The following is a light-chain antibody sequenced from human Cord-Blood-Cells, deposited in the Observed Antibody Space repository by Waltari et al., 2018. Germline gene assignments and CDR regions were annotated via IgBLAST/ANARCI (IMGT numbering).Light chain of an antibody. CDR2: AAS. V-gene: IGKV1-39*01. CDR3: QQSYSTPPT. Sequence: DIQMTQSPSPMSASVGDRVTITCRASQSISSYLNWYQQKPGKAPKLLICAASSLQSGVPSRFSGSGSGTDFTLTISSLQPEDFATYYCQQSYSTPPTFGQGTKVEIK. CDR1: QSISSY. J-gene: IGKJ1*01.